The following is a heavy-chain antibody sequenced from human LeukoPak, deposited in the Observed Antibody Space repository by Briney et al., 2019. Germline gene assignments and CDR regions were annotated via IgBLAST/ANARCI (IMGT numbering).Heavy chain of an antibody. CDR3: ARRGDYGAFDI. CDR1: GGSISISNW. Sequence: SGTVSLTCAVSGGSISISNWWSWVRQPPGKGLGRIGEIYHSVSTNYNPSLKSRVTISVDKSKNQFSLKLSSVTAADTAVYYCARRGDYGAFDIWGQGTMVTVSS. CDR2: IYHSVST. V-gene: IGHV4-4*02. D-gene: IGHD4-17*01. J-gene: IGHJ3*02.